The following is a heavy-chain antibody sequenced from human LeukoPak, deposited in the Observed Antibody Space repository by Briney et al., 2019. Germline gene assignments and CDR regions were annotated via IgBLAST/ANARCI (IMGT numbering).Heavy chain of an antibody. V-gene: IGHV3-48*01. Sequence: GGSLRLSCAASGFTFSSDSMTWVREAPGKGLEWGSYMSSSTGTIYYADSVKGRFTISRENAKNSLYLQMNSLRAEDTAVYYCARGYCSSTSCYTLRLGGAFDIWGQGTMVTVSS. CDR1: GFTFSSDS. CDR2: MSSSTGTI. D-gene: IGHD2-2*02. J-gene: IGHJ3*02. CDR3: ARGYCSSTSCYTLRLGGAFDI.